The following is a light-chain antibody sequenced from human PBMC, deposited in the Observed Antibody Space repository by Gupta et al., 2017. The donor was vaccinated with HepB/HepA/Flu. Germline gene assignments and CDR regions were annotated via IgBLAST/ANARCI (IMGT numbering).Light chain of an antibody. J-gene: IGKJ4*01. V-gene: IGKV2-28*01. Sequence: DIVMTQSPLSLPVTPGEPASISCRSSQSLLHSNGYNYLDWYLQKPGQSPQLLIYLGSNRASGVPDRFSGSGSGTDFTLKISRVEAEDVGVYYCMQALQTPLTFGGGKGGDQT. CDR3: MQALQTPLT. CDR2: LGS. CDR1: QSLLHSNGYNY.